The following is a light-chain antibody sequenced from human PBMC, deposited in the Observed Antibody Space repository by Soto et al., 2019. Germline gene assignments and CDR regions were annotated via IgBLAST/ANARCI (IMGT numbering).Light chain of an antibody. CDR1: SSNTGNNY. Sequence: QSVLTQPPSVSAAPGQRVTISCSGSSSNTGNNYVSWYQRLPGTAPKLLIYETDKRPSGIPDRFSGSKSGTSATLGITGLQTGDEADYYCATWDSSLVAHVFGTGTKVTVL. CDR3: ATWDSSLVAHV. CDR2: ETD. J-gene: IGLJ1*01. V-gene: IGLV1-51*02.